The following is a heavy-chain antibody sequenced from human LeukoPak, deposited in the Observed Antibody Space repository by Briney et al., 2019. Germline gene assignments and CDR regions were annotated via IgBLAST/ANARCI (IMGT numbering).Heavy chain of an antibody. CDR3: AKESGDHFEAFDI. V-gene: IGHV3-7*01. CDR1: GFSFSSYW. CDR2: IMQDGSGK. D-gene: IGHD1-26*01. J-gene: IGHJ3*02. Sequence: GGSLRLSCAASGFSFSSYWMSWVRQAPGKGLEWVANIMQDGSGKYYVDSVKGRFTISRDNSKNTLYLQMNSLGAEDTAEYYCAKESGDHFEAFDIWGQGTMVTVSS.